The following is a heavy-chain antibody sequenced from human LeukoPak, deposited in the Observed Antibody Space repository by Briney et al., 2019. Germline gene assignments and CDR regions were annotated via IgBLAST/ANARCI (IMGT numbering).Heavy chain of an antibody. CDR3: ARSGRGGAFDI. Sequence: PGRSLRLSCAASGFTLSSNWMHWVRQGPGKGLLWLSRIYSDGSRTNYADSVKGRFTISGDNAKNTLYLQMNSLRAEDTAVYYCARSGRGGAFDIWGQGTMVTVSS. CDR2: IYSDGSRT. V-gene: IGHV3-74*01. CDR1: GFTLSSNW. J-gene: IGHJ3*02. D-gene: IGHD1-26*01.